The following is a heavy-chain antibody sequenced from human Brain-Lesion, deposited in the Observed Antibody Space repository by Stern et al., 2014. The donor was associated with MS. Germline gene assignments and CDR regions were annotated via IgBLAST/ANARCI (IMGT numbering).Heavy chain of an antibody. J-gene: IGHJ6*02. Sequence: QVQLGQSGGGVVQPGTSLRLSCSASGFTFTYYAIHWVRQAPGKGLPWVSFISSDGTNIDYADSLKGRFTISRDKSRSTLFLQVNSLRPEDTAFYFCARGAYTGKKATSDYGFRMDVWGQGTTVIVSS. V-gene: IGHV3-30*04. CDR2: ISSDGTNI. CDR3: ARGAYTGKKATSDYGFRMDV. D-gene: IGHD4-17*01. CDR1: GFTFTYYA.